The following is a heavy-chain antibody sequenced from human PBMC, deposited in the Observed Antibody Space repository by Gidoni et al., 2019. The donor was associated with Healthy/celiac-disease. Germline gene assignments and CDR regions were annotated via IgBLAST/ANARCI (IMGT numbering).Heavy chain of an antibody. CDR1: GFTFSSFA. Sequence: EVQLLESGGGWVQPGGSLRLSCPAFGFTFSSFAMTWDRQAPGKGLEWLSAISGSGGSTYYADSVKGRFTISRDNSKNTLYLQMNSLRAEDTAVYYCAKLYNWSDVRDYWGQGTLVTVSS. V-gene: IGHV3-23*01. CDR3: AKLYNWSDVRDY. D-gene: IGHD1-1*01. CDR2: ISGSGGST. J-gene: IGHJ4*02.